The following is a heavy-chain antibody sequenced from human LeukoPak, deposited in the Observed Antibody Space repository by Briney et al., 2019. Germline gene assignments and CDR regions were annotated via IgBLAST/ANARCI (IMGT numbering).Heavy chain of an antibody. CDR1: GFTFSSYG. V-gene: IGHV3-30*02. Sequence: GGSLRLSCAASGFTFSSYGMHWVRQAPGKGLEWVAFIRYDGSNKYYADSVKGRFTISRDNSKNTLYLQMNSLRAEDTAVYYCAKDLNLYSSSSGPFDYWGQGTLVTVSS. CDR3: AKDLNLYSSSSGPFDY. CDR2: IRYDGSNK. J-gene: IGHJ4*02. D-gene: IGHD6-6*01.